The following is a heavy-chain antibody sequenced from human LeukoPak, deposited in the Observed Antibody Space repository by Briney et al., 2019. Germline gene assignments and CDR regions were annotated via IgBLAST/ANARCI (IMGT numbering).Heavy chain of an antibody. V-gene: IGHV4-59*01. CDR2: IYDSGTT. Sequence: SETLSLTCTVSGVSINTYYWNWIRQPPGKGLEWIGYIYDSGTTNYNPSLKSRVTISVDTSKNQFSLKLSSVTAADTAVYYCARSGGYCSGGTCYSANCFDPWGQGTLLTVSS. CDR3: ARSGGYCSGGTCYSANCFDP. D-gene: IGHD2-15*01. J-gene: IGHJ5*02. CDR1: GVSINTYY.